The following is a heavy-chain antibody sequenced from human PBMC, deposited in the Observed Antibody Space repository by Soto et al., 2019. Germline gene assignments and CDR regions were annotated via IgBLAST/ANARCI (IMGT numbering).Heavy chain of an antibody. CDR3: TRDQYQPGDS. Sequence: EVQLVESGGGLVQPGGSLRVSCAGSGFTFSRYWMSWVRQAPGKGLEWVANIKEDGSEKYYVDSVNGRFTISRDNAKNSLYRQMNSASAEDTAVYYWTRDQYQPGDSWGQGTLVAVSS. CDR1: GFTFSRYW. V-gene: IGHV3-7*01. CDR2: IKEDGSEK. D-gene: IGHD2-2*01. J-gene: IGHJ5*01.